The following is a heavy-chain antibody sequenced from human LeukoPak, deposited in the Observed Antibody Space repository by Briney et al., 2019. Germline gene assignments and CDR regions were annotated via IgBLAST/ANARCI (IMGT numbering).Heavy chain of an antibody. CDR3: ARDGAHATQKDYYYYYGMDV. CDR2: IIPIFGTA. V-gene: IGHV1-69*01. Sequence: EASVKVSCKASGGTFSSYAISWVRQAPGQGLEWVGGIIPIFGTANYAQKFQGRVTITADESTSTAYMELSSLRSEDTAVYYCARDGAHATQKDYYYYYGMDVWGKGTTVTVSS. J-gene: IGHJ6*04. D-gene: IGHD3-16*01. CDR1: GGTFSSYA.